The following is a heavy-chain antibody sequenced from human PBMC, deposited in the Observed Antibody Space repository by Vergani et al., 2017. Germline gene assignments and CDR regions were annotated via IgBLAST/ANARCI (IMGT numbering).Heavy chain of an antibody. CDR2: IYYSGSA. J-gene: IGHJ6*02. CDR1: GGSISSSSSY. Sequence: QLQLQESGPGLVKPSETLSLTCTVSGGSISSSSSYWGWIRQPPGKGLEWIGYIYYSGSANYNPSLKSRVTISVDTSKIQFSLKLSSVTAADTAVYYCASXADGLTGAGYYYYDGMDVWGQGTTVTVSS. CDR3: ASXADGLTGAGYYYYDGMDV. D-gene: IGHD1-20*01. V-gene: IGHV4-61*05.